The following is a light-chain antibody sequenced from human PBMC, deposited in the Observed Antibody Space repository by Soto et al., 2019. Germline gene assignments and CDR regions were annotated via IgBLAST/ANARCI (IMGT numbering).Light chain of an antibody. CDR1: QSVSGNY. CDR2: GSS. J-gene: IGKJ2*01. CDR3: QQYGSSPPYT. V-gene: IGKV3-20*01. Sequence: EIVLTQSPGTLSLSPGERATLSCRASQSVSGNYLAWYQQKPGQSPRLLIYGSSDRATGIPDRFSGSGSGTDFTLSITRVETEDFAVYYCQQYGSSPPYTFGQGTKLEIK.